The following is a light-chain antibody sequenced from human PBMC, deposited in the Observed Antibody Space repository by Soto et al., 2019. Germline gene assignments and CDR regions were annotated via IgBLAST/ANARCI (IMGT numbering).Light chain of an antibody. V-gene: IGKV3-20*01. CDR1: QTVASNY. Sequence: EIVFPQSPGPLSLSPGERATLSCRASQTVASNYFAWYQQRPGQAPRLLIYGTSSRATGIPDRFSGSGSGTDFTLTISRLDPEDFAVYYCQQYGGSRWTFGQGTKVDI. CDR3: QQYGGSRWT. CDR2: GTS. J-gene: IGKJ1*01.